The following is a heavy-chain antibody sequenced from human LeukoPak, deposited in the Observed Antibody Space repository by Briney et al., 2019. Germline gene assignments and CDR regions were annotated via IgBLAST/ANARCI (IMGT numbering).Heavy chain of an antibody. J-gene: IGHJ4*02. CDR1: GFTFNNYA. CDR2: ISDSGSST. CDR3: ARHNYYGSGSYYFTYYFDY. D-gene: IGHD3-10*01. V-gene: IGHV3-23*01. Sequence: GSLRLSCAASGFTFNNYAMSWVRQPPGKGLEWVSSISDSGSSTNYADSVKGRFNMSRDNSKNTLYLQMNSLRAEDTAVYYCARHNYYGSGSYYFTYYFDYWGQGTLVTVSS.